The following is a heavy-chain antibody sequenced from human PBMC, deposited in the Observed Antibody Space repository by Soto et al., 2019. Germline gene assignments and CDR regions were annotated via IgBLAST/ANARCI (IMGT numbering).Heavy chain of an antibody. Sequence: SETLSLTCAVSGESFSGYIWTWIRQTPGKGLQWIGQINHSGSASYNPSLKSRVTISLHTSNSQFSLELSSVTAADTAVYYCARDVRSGGKINWFDPWGQGTQVTVSS. D-gene: IGHD2-15*01. CDR1: GESFSGYI. J-gene: IGHJ5*02. CDR2: INHSGSA. CDR3: ARDVRSGGKINWFDP. V-gene: IGHV4-34*01.